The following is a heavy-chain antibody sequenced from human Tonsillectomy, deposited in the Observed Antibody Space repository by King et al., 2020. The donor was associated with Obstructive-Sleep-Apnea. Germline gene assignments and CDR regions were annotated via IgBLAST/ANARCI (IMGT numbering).Heavy chain of an antibody. CDR2: TYYGGST. CDR1: GGSITSAGHY. CDR3: ATRTGSGTSFWVN. D-gene: IGHD3-10*01. J-gene: IGHJ4*02. V-gene: IGHV4-31*03. Sequence: QMQLQESGPGVVKPSQTLSLTCTVSGGSITSAGHYWSWIRQHPGKGLEWIGYTYYGGSTTYNPSLQSRLSLSIDTSNNQFSLKLSSVTAADTAVYYCATRTGSGTSFWVNWGQGTLVTVSS.